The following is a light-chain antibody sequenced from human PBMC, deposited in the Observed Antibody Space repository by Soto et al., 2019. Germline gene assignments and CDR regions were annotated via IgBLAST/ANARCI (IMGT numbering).Light chain of an antibody. CDR2: AVS. J-gene: IGLJ3*02. Sequence: QSVLTQPASVSGSPGQSIAISCTGTSSDVGGSNYVSWYQQPPGKAPKLMIYAVSNRPSGVSNRFSGSKSGNTASLTISGLQAEDEADYYCSSFSGSDTLVFGGGTKLTVL. CDR3: SSFSGSDTLV. V-gene: IGLV2-14*01. CDR1: SSDVGGSNY.